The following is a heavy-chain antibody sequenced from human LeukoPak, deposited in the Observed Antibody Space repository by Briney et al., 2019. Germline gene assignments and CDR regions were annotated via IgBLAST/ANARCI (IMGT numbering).Heavy chain of an antibody. D-gene: IGHD2-15*01. V-gene: IGHV4-59*01. J-gene: IGHJ4*02. Sequence: SETLSLTCTVSGGSISSYYWSWIRQPPGKGLEWIGYIYYSGSTNYNPSLKSRVTISVDTSKNQFSLKLSSVTAADTAVYYCARMVDRDFDYWGQETLVTVSS. CDR1: GGSISSYY. CDR3: ARMVDRDFDY. CDR2: IYYSGST.